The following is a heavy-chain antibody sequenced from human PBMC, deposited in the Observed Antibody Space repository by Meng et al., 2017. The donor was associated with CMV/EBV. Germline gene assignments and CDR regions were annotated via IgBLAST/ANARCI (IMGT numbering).Heavy chain of an antibody. CDR2: IGTAGDT. D-gene: IGHD1-26*01. CDR1: GFTFSSYA. J-gene: IGHJ4*02. V-gene: IGHV3-13*01. CDR3: ARARAGGSYVDY. Sequence: GESLKISCAASGFTFSSYAMSWVRQATGKGLEWVSAIGTAGDTYYPGSVKGRFTISRENAKNSLYLQMNSLRAGDTAVYYCARARAGGSYVDYWGQGTLVTVSS.